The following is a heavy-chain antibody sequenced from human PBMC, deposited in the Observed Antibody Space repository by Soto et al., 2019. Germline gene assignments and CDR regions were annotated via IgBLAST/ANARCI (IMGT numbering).Heavy chain of an antibody. CDR3: ASGGAGSGPFTWELPDH. Sequence: GASVKVSCKASGGTFSSYAISWVRQAPGQGLEWMGWIIPISGAAHYAQKFQERVTITRDRSINTAYMQMSSLRSEDTAMYFCASGGAGSGPFTWELPDHWGQGTLVTVSS. D-gene: IGHD1-26*01. V-gene: IGHV1-69*05. CDR2: IIPISGAA. J-gene: IGHJ4*02. CDR1: GGTFSSYA.